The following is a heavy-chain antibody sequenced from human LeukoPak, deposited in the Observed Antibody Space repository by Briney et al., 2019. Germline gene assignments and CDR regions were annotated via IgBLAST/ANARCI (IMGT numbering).Heavy chain of an antibody. V-gene: IGHV4-59*01. Sequence: PSETLSLTCTVSGGSISSYYWSWIRQPPGKGLEWIGYIYYSGSTNYNPSLKSRVTISVDTSKNQFSLKLSSVTAADTAVYSCARLPRFCGGDCWLDPWGQGTLVTVSS. CDR2: IYYSGST. D-gene: IGHD2-21*01. J-gene: IGHJ5*02. CDR3: ARLPRFCGGDCWLDP. CDR1: GGSISSYY.